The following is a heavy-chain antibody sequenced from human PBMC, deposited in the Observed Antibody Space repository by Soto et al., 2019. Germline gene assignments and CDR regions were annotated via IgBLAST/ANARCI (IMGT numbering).Heavy chain of an antibody. CDR2: VFYTGNT. J-gene: IGHJ6*02. D-gene: IGHD3-16*01. CDR1: GGSISSCGYY. Sequence: SDTLSLTCAVSGGSISSCGYYWSWISQPPGKGLEWIGHVFYTGNTNYSPSLKSRVTISVDTSKNQFSLKLTSVTAADTAAYYCARGLNEGAPYYYGMDVWGQGTTVT. CDR3: ARGLNEGAPYYYGMDV. V-gene: IGHV4-61*08.